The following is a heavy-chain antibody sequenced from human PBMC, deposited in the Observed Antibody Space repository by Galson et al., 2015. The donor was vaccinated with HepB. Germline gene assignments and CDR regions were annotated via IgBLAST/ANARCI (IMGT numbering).Heavy chain of an antibody. CDR1: GFTFGDYA. D-gene: IGHD4-17*01. CDR3: TREVPYGDYPNSVDY. Sequence: SLRLSCAASGFTFGDYAMSWVRQAPGKGLEWVGFIRSKAYGGTTEYAASVKGRFTISRDDSKSIAYLQMNSLKTEDTAVYYCTREVPYGDYPNSVDYWGQGTLVTVSS. CDR2: IRSKAYGGTT. J-gene: IGHJ4*02. V-gene: IGHV3-49*04.